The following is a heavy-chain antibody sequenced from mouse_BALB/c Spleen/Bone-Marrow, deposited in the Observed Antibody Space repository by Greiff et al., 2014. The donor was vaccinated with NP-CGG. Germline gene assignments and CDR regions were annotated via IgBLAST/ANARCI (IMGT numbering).Heavy chain of an antibody. Sequence: EVKLVESGGDLVKPGGSLKLSCAASGFTFSSYGMSWGRQTPDKRLEWVATISSGGSNTYYPYSVKGRFTISRDNAKNTLYLQMSSLKSEDTAMYYCARHQRYYAMDYWGQGTSVTVSS. J-gene: IGHJ4*01. CDR1: GFTFSSYG. CDR2: ISSGGSNT. CDR3: ARHQRYYAMDY. V-gene: IGHV5-6*01.